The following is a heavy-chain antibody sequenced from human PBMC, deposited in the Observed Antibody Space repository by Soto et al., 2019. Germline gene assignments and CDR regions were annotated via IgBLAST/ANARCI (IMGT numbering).Heavy chain of an antibody. V-gene: IGHV3-30*18. CDR3: AKDAYYDFWSGYPHYYYYGMDV. Sequence: SLRLSCAASGFTFSSYGMHWVRQAPGKGLEWVAVISYDGSNKYYADSVKGRFTISRDNSKNTLYLQMNSLRAEDTAVYYCAKDAYYDFWSGYPHYYYYGMDVWGQGTTVTVSS. CDR1: GFTFSSYG. CDR2: ISYDGSNK. D-gene: IGHD3-3*01. J-gene: IGHJ6*02.